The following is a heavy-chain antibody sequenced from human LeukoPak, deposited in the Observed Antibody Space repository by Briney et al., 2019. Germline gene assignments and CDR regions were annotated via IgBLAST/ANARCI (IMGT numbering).Heavy chain of an antibody. V-gene: IGHV3-64*01. CDR3: ARTTPLGEGFRSGDAFDI. CDR1: GFTFSSYA. Sequence: PGGSLRLSCAASGFTFSSYAMHWVRQAPGKGLEYVSGISSNGGSTYYANSVKGRFTISRDNSKNTLHLQMGSLRAEDMAVYYCARTTPLGEGFRSGDAFDIWGQGTTVTVSS. J-gene: IGHJ3*02. CDR2: ISSNGGST. D-gene: IGHD2-15*01.